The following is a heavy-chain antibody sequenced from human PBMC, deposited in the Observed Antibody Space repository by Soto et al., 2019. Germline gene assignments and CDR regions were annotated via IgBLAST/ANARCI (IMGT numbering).Heavy chain of an antibody. J-gene: IGHJ4*02. Sequence: TSETLSLTCAVYGGSFSGYYWSWIRQPPGKGLEWIGEINHSGSTNYNPSLKSRVTISVDTSKNQFSLKLSAVTAADTAVYYCARGLDIVVVPAQAGHYFDYWGQGTLVTVSS. CDR3: ARGLDIVVVPAQAGHYFDY. CDR1: GGSFSGYY. V-gene: IGHV4-34*01. CDR2: INHSGST. D-gene: IGHD2-2*03.